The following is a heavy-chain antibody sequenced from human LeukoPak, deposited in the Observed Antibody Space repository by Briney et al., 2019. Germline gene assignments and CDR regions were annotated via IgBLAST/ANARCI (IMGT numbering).Heavy chain of an antibody. CDR1: GGSISSYY. J-gene: IGHJ4*02. CDR2: IYSTGST. Sequence: SETLSLTCTVSGGSISSYYWSWIRQPAGKGMEWIGRIYSTGSTNYNPSLKSRVTMSVDTSKNQFSRRLRSVTAADTAVYYCARQIASAGTAGFDFWGQGALVTVSS. V-gene: IGHV4-4*07. D-gene: IGHD6-13*01. CDR3: ARQIASAGTAGFDF.